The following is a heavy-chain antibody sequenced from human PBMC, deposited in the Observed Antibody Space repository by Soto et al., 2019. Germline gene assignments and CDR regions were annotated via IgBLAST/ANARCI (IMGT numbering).Heavy chain of an antibody. D-gene: IGHD3-10*01. CDR1: GYPLNSYW. J-gene: IGHJ6*02. V-gene: IGHV5-51*01. Sequence: ASLEISCNGSGYPLNSYWIAWVRQMPGEGLEWMGIIYPGGTDYRYSPSFQGQVTISADRSTSTAYLQWDSLKASDTAIYYCASGSQNSDERGSGVEYYYGMYCWGQGTKVTVS. CDR2: IYPGGTDY. CDR3: ASGSQNSDERGSGVEYYYGMYC.